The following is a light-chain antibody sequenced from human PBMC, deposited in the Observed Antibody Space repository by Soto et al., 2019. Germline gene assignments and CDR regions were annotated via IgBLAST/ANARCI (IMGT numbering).Light chain of an antibody. J-gene: IGLJ2*01. CDR2: SNN. CDR1: SSNIGSNY. CDR3: APWDDSLSVF. V-gene: IGLV1-47*02. Sequence: QSVLTQPPSASGTPGQRVTISCSGSSSNIGSNYVYWYQQLPGTAPKLLIYSNNQRPSGVPARFSGSKSGTSASLAISGLRSEDEADYYCAPWDDSLSVFFGGGTKLTVL.